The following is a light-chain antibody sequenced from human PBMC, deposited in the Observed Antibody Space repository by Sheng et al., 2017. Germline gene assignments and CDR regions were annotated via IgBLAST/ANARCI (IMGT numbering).Light chain of an antibody. V-gene: IGKV3-20*01. J-gene: IGKJ1*01. CDR2: DAS. CDR1: QSVSSNY. CDR3: QQYGRSPRT. Sequence: EIVLTQSPGTLSLSPGERGTLSCRASQSVSSNYLAWYQQRPGQAPRLLIYDASIRATGIPDRFSGSGSGTDFTLTISRLEPEDFAVYYCQQYGRSPRTFGQGTKVDIK.